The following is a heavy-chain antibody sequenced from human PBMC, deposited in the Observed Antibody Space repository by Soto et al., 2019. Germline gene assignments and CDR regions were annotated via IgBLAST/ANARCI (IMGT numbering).Heavy chain of an antibody. V-gene: IGHV1-46*01. Sequence: GXSVKVSCKASGYTFTSYYRHWVRQAPGQGLEWMGIINPSGGSTSYAQKFQGRVTMTRDTSTSTVYMELSSLRSEDTAVYYCARETPPGGFDPWGQGTLVTVSS. CDR2: INPSGGST. CDR1: GYTFTSYY. CDR3: ARETPPGGFDP. D-gene: IGHD3-10*01. J-gene: IGHJ5*02.